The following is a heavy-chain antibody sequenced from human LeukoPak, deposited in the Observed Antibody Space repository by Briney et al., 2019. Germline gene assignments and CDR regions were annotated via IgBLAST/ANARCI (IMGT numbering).Heavy chain of an antibody. CDR3: ARKADY. Sequence: GESLQIPCKGSGYSFTSYWIGWVRQMPGKGLEWLGMINPDDPYTKDSPSFQGQVTISPDKSSSTADLQSSSVMASEAAMYYCARKADYWGQGTLVTVSS. J-gene: IGHJ4*02. V-gene: IGHV5-51*01. CDR2: INPDDPYT. CDR1: GYSFTSYW.